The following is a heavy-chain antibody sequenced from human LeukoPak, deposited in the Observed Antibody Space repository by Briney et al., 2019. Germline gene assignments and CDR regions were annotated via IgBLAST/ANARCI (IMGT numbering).Heavy chain of an antibody. CDR2: IYTSGST. V-gene: IGHV4-4*07. Sequence: SETLSLTCTVSGGSINNYYWSWIRQPAGKGLEWIGRIYTSGSTNYSPSLKSRVTMSVDTSKNRFSLKLRSMTAADTAIYYCARDSWTPATVNAFDIWGQGTMVTVSS. CDR3: ARDSWTPATVNAFDI. J-gene: IGHJ3*02. D-gene: IGHD4-17*01. CDR1: GGSINNYY.